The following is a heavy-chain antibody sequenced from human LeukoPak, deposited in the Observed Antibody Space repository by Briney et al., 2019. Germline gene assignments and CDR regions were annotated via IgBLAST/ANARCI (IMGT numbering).Heavy chain of an antibody. D-gene: IGHD1-26*01. CDR3: GMSGDRVPLQDDVFDV. J-gene: IGHJ3*01. CDR2: IYPGDSGP. CDR1: GYSFPSYC. V-gene: IGHV5-51*01. Sequence: GESLKISCKVSGYSFPSYCIGWVRQMPGKGLEWMWIIYPGDSGPTYSPSFQGQVTISVDKSINTAYLQWSSLQASDTAMYYCGMSGDRVPLQDDVFDVWGQGTMVTVST.